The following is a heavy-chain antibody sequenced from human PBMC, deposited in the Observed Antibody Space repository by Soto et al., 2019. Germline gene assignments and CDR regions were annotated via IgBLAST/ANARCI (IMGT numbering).Heavy chain of an antibody. J-gene: IGHJ4*02. Sequence: QVLLVQSGAEVKKPGASVKVACKASGYTFTNYGISWVRQAPGQGLEWLGWISTYNGDRDFAQKVQGRVTMTTDTSTTTAYMELRSLRYDDTALYYWARSRAGGTWEQYPSFYFDYWGQGTLVTVSS. CDR2: ISTYNGDR. CDR3: ARSRAGGTWEQYPSFYFDY. V-gene: IGHV1-18*01. D-gene: IGHD1-26*01. CDR1: GYTFTNYG.